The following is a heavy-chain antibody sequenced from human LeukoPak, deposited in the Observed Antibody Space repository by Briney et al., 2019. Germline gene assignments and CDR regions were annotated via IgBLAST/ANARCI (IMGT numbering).Heavy chain of an antibody. CDR2: INPNSGGT. D-gene: IGHD3-10*01. CDR1: GYTFTGYY. J-gene: IGHJ4*02. V-gene: IGHV1-2*06. CDR3: ARRPPYYYGSGSLDIFDY. Sequence: GASVKVSCKASGYTFTGYYMHWVRRAPGQGLEWMGRINPNSGGTNYAQKFQGRVTMTRDTSISTAYMELSRLRSDDTAVYYCARRPPYYYGSGSLDIFDYWGQGTLVTVSS.